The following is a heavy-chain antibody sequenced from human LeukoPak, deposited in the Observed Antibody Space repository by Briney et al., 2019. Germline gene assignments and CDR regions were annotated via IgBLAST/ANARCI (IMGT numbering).Heavy chain of an antibody. D-gene: IGHD5-24*01. Sequence: SETLSLTCTVSGVSLSTYYWSWIRQPPGKGLEYIGYVYCSGSTNYNPSLKSRVTMSVDTSNNQFSLKLNSVTAADTAVYYCARGNGYNSYYFDYWGQGTLVTVSS. V-gene: IGHV4-59*01. J-gene: IGHJ4*02. CDR3: ARGNGYNSYYFDY. CDR2: VYCSGST. CDR1: GVSLSTYY.